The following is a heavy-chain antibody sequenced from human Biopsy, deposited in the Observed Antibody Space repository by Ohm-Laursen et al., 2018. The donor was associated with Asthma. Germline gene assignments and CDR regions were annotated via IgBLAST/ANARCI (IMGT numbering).Heavy chain of an antibody. Sequence: SLRLSCAASGFVFRSHAMHWVRQAPGKGLEWVAVVSYDGGVAHYADSMKGRFTISRDNAKSTLYLQMNGLRTDDTAVYYCAKRRGYSDLTDFDHWGQGTLVTVSS. CDR3: AKRRGYSDLTDFDH. CDR2: VSYDGGVA. D-gene: IGHD3-3*01. V-gene: IGHV3-30*18. J-gene: IGHJ4*02. CDR1: GFVFRSHA.